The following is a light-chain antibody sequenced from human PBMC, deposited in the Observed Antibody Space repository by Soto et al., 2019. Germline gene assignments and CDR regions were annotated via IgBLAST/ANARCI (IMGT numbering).Light chain of an antibody. CDR3: QQRRDWPLT. CDR2: DAS. V-gene: IGKV3-11*01. Sequence: EIVLTQSPATLSLSPGERATLSCRASQSLNSYLDWFQQIPGQAPRLLIYDASNRATGIPARFSGSGSGTVFPLTISNLEPADFAVYYCQQRRDWPLTFGGGTKVEI. CDR1: QSLNSY. J-gene: IGKJ4*01.